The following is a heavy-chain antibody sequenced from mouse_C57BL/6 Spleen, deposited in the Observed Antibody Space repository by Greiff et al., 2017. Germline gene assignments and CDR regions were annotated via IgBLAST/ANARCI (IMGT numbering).Heavy chain of an antibody. CDR1: GYTFTEYT. CDR3: AKHDEGGYWDFEG. Sequence: QVQLQQSGAELVKPGASVKLSCKASGYTFTEYTIHWVKQRPGQGLEWIGWFYPGSGCTKYNEKFKDKATLTAYKSSSTAYMELSRLTSEVSAVYISAKHDEGGYWDFEGWGTGTTVTVSS. D-gene: IGHD1-1*02. CDR2: FYPGSGCT. J-gene: IGHJ1*03. V-gene: IGHV1-62-2*01.